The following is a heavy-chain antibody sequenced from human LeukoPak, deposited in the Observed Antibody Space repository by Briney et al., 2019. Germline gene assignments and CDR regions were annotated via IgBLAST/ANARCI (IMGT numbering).Heavy chain of an antibody. J-gene: IGHJ5*02. CDR3: ARDKAAAGTSCFDP. CDR1: GFAFSNYA. D-gene: IGHD6-13*01. CDR2: ISTDGGNT. V-gene: IGHV3-23*01. Sequence: PGGSLRLSCAASGFAFSNYAMNWVRQAPGKGLEWVSAISTDGGNTYYADSVRGRFTISRDNSKSTLYLQMDSLRAEDTAVYYCARDKAAAGTSCFDPWGQGTLVTVSS.